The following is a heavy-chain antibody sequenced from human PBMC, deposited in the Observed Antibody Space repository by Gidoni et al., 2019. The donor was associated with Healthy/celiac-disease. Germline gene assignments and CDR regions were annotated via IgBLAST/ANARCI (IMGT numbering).Heavy chain of an antibody. D-gene: IGHD6-19*01. CDR3: ATNKDPGIAVAPDAFDI. J-gene: IGHJ3*02. V-gene: IGHV1-3*01. Sequence: IAWINAGNGNTKYSQKFQGRVTITRDTSASTAYMELSSLRSEDTAVYYCATNKDPGIAVAPDAFDIWGQGTMVTVSS. CDR2: INAGNGNT.